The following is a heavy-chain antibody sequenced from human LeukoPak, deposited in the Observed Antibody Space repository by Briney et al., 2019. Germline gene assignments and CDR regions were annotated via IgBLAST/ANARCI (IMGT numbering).Heavy chain of an antibody. CDR2: LYYSGST. CDR3: ARHLPPAYSSSWYGGIQY. CDR1: GGSISSYY. V-gene: IGHV4-59*08. Sequence: PSETLSLTCTVSGGSISSYYWSWIRQPPGKGLEWIGCLYYSGSTNYNPSLKSRVTISVDTSKNQFSLRLSTVTAADTAVYYCARHLPPAYSSSWYGGIQYWGQGTLVTVSS. J-gene: IGHJ1*01. D-gene: IGHD6-13*01.